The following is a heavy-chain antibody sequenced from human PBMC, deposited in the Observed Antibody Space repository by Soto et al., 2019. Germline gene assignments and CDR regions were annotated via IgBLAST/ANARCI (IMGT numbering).Heavy chain of an antibody. CDR2: IGLAGDT. V-gene: IGHV3-13*04. Sequence: EVQLVESGGDLVQPGGSLRLSCAASGVTISSYDMHWVRQASGRGLKWVASIGLAGDTYYAASVKGRFTITREDAKNASSLQMKTPRGGDTAVYSCARVIRFGALDHWRQGALVTVSS. D-gene: IGHD3-10*01. CDR3: ARVIRFGALDH. J-gene: IGHJ5*02. CDR1: GVTISSYD.